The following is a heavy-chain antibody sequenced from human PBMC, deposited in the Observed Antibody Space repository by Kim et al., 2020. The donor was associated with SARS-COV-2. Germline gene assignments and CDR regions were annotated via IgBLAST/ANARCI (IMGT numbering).Heavy chain of an antibody. CDR3: ARDRRYSYQYYNYYYGMDV. J-gene: IGHJ6*02. V-gene: IGHV4-34*01. Sequence: RVTISVDTSKNQFSLRLSSVTAADTAVYYCARDRRYSYQYYNYYYGMDVWGQGTTVTVSS. D-gene: IGHD5-18*01.